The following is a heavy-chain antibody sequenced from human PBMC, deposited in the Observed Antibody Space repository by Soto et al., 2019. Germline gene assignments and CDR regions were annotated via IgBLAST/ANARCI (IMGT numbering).Heavy chain of an antibody. J-gene: IGHJ4*02. D-gene: IGHD3-16*01. CDR2: INSDGTDT. CDR3: SRDWSYALNY. Sequence: GGSLRLSCAASGFTFSSSWMHWVRQAPGKGLVWVSHINSDGTDTNYADSVKGRFTISRDNAKNTVYLQMNSLRAEDTAVYYCSRDWSYALNYWGQGSLVTVSS. CDR1: GFTFSSSW. V-gene: IGHV3-74*01.